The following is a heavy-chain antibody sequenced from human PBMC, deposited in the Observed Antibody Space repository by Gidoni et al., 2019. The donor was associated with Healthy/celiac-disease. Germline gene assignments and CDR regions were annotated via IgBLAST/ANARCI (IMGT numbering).Heavy chain of an antibody. D-gene: IGHD2-2*01. CDR3: AKEFGVPAARYYYYYYYMDV. V-gene: IGHV3-30*18. Sequence: QVQLVESGGGVVQPGRSLRLSCAASGFTFSSYGMHWVRQAPGKGLEWVAVISYDGSNKYYADSVKGRFTISRDNSKNTLYLQMNSLRAEDTAVYYCAKEFGVPAARYYYYYYYMDVWGKGTTVTVSS. J-gene: IGHJ6*03. CDR2: ISYDGSNK. CDR1: GFTFSSYG.